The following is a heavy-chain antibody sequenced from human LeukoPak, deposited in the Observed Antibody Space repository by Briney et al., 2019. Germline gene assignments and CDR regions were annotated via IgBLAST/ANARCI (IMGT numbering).Heavy chain of an antibody. V-gene: IGHV3-23*01. CDR3: AKDQAVAGTSGFDY. CDR1: GFTFSSYA. CDR2: ISGSGGST. D-gene: IGHD6-19*01. Sequence: GGSLRLSCAASGFTFSSYAMSWVRQAPGKGLEWVSAISGSGGSTYYADSVKGRFTISRDNSKNTLYLQMNGLRAEDTAVYYCAKDQAVAGTSGFDYWGQGTLVTVSS. J-gene: IGHJ4*02.